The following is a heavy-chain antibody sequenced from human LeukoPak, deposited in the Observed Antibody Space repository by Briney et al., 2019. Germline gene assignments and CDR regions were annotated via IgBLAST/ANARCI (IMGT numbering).Heavy chain of an antibody. D-gene: IGHD6-13*01. J-gene: IGHJ6*03. CDR3: AREAWYNSRWYETENNDYYYYLDV. CDR1: GFTFSDYY. V-gene: IGHV3-11*01. Sequence: PGGSLRPSCTASGFTFSDYYMSWIRQAPGKGLEWVSYISSSGTIIKFADSVKGRFTISRDNAKNSMYLQMNSLRAEDTAVYYCAREAWYNSRWYETENNDYYYYLDVWGKGTTVTVSS. CDR2: ISSSGTII.